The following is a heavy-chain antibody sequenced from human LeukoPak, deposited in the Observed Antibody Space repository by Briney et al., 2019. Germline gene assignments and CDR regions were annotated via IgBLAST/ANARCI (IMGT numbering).Heavy chain of an antibody. CDR3: AKKAAAYFDY. D-gene: IGHD6-13*01. CDR2: ISGSGGST. V-gene: IGHV3-23*01. CDR1: GFTFSSHS. Sequence: GGSLRLSCAASGFTFSSHSMHWVRQAPGKGLEWVSAISGSGGSTYYADSVKGRFTISRDNSKNTLYLQMNSLRAEDTAVYYCAKKAAAYFDYWGQGTLVTVSS. J-gene: IGHJ4*02.